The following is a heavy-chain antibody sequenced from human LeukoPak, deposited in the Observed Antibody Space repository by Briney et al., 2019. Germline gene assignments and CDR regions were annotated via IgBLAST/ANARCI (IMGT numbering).Heavy chain of an antibody. J-gene: IGHJ4*02. CDR1: SASMTTDS. D-gene: IGHD6-19*01. Sequence: SETLSLTCTVSSASMTTDSWSWIQQPAGEGLEWIGRIHPSGYTNSNPSLKSRVTMSIDTSKSQFSLMLSSVTAADTATYYCARGSGWYQYWGQGTLVTVSS. V-gene: IGHV4-4*07. CDR3: ARGSGWYQY. CDR2: IHPSGYT.